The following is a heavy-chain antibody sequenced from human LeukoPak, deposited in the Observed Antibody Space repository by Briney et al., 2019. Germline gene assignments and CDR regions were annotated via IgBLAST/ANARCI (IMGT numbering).Heavy chain of an antibody. CDR3: VKDSDELIAAVYNWFDP. V-gene: IGHV3-21*04. J-gene: IGHJ5*02. CDR2: ISSSSSYI. D-gene: IGHD6-13*01. CDR1: GFTFSSYS. Sequence: GGSLRLSCAASGFTFSSYSMNWVRQAPGKGLEWVSSISSSSSYIYYADSVKGRFTISRDNSKNTVSLQMNSLRGEDTAVYYCVKDSDELIAAVYNWFDPWGQGTQVTVSS.